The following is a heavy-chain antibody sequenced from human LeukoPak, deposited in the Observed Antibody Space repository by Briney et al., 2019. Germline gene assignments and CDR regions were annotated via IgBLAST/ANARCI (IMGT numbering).Heavy chain of an antibody. J-gene: IGHJ3*02. CDR1: GFTFSSYA. CDR2: ISSNGGST. CDR3: ARDGYCSSTSCPTHAFDI. Sequence: GGSLRLSCAASGFTFSSYAMHWVRQAPGKGLEYVSAISSNGGSTYYANSVKGRFTISRDNSKNTLYLQMGSLRAEDMAVYYCARDGYCSSTSCPTHAFDIWGQGTMVTVSS. V-gene: IGHV3-64*01. D-gene: IGHD2-2*03.